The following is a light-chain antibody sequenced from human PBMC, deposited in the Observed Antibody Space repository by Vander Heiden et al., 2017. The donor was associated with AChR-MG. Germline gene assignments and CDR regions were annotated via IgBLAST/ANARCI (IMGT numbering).Light chain of an antibody. J-gene: IGLJ3*02. CDR3: CSYAGSDTWV. V-gene: IGLV2-11*01. Sequence: HSALTQPRSASGSPGLSVTIPCTGTSSDDGGYNYVPWYPQHPGKTDKLMIYEVSKRPSVVPDRFSGSKADSTASLTSSGHQDEDEADYYCCSYAGSDTWVFGGGTKLTVL. CDR2: EVS. CDR1: SSDDGGYNY.